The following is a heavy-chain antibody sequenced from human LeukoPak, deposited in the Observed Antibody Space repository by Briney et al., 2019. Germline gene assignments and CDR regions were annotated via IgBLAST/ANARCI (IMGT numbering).Heavy chain of an antibody. CDR2: INPNNGGT. J-gene: IGHJ3*02. V-gene: IGHV1-2*02. CDR3: ARESVHDAFDI. Sequence: ASVKVSCKASGYTFTGYYMHWVRQAPGQGLEWMGWINPNNGGTNYAQKFQGRVTMTRDTSISTAYMELSRLRPDDTAVYFCARESVHDAFDIWGQGTMVTVSS. CDR1: GYTFTGYY.